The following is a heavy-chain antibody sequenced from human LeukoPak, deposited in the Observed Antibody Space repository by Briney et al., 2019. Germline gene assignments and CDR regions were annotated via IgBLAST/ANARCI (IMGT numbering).Heavy chain of an antibody. V-gene: IGHV3-23*01. J-gene: IGHJ4*02. CDR2: ISGSGGST. Sequence: GGSLRLSCAASRFTFSSYAMSWVRQAPGKGLEWVSAISGSGGSTYYADSVKGRFTISRDNSTNTLYQQINSLRAEDTAVYYCAKGTIRLTVIVVVIPHFDYWGQGTLVTVSS. D-gene: IGHD3-22*01. CDR1: RFTFSSYA. CDR3: AKGTIRLTVIVVVIPHFDY.